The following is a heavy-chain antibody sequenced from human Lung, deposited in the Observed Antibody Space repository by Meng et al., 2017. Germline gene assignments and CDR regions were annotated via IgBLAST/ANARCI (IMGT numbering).Heavy chain of an antibody. V-gene: IGHV4-34*01. Sequence: QVNLQQGGAVLLNPSETLSLTCVVSGGSFSDYYWSWIRQPPGKGLEWIGEINHSGSTNYNPSLESRATISVDTSQNNLSLKLSSVTAADSAVYYCARGPTTMAHDFDYWGQGTLVTVSS. CDR3: ARGPTTMAHDFDY. CDR1: GGSFSDYY. D-gene: IGHD4-11*01. J-gene: IGHJ4*02. CDR2: INHSGST.